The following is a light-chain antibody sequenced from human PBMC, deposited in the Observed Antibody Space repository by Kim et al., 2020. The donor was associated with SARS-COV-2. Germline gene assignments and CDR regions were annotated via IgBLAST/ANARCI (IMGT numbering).Light chain of an antibody. V-gene: IGKV1-5*03. CDR2: TAS. CDR3: QQYNIYPLT. CDR1: QSVSYW. J-gene: IGKJ4*01. Sequence: DIQLTQSPSSLSASAGDTVTITCRASQSVSYWLAWYQQKPGTAPNLLIHTASTLETGVPSRFSGSGSGTEFTLTISSLQPDDFGTYYCQQYNIYPLTFGVGTKVDIK.